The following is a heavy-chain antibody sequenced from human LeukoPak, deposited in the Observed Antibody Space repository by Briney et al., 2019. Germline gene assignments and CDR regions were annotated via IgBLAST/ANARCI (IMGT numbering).Heavy chain of an antibody. CDR3: ARDDAVPAPPFDY. CDR1: GFTFSSYA. CDR2: ISYDGSNK. J-gene: IGHJ4*02. V-gene: IGHV3-30*04. Sequence: PGRSLRLSCAASGFTFSSYAMHWVRQAPGKGLEWVAVISYDGSNKYYADSVKGRFTISRDNSKNTLYLQMNSLRAEDTAVYYGARDDAVPAPPFDYGGQGTLVTVSS. D-gene: IGHD2-2*01.